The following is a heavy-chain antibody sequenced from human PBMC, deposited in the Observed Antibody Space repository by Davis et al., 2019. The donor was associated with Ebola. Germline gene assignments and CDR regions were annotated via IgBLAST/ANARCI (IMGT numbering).Heavy chain of an antibody. J-gene: IGHJ4*02. CDR3: ARGYSFSWYICDS. V-gene: IGHV7-4-1*02. D-gene: IGHD1-1*01. Sequence: AASVKVSCKASGYTFTSYYMHWVRQAPGQGLEWMGWINTNTGNPTYAQAFTGRFVFSLDSSVSTAYLQISSLKAEDTAVYYCARGYSFSWYICDSWGQGTLVTVSS. CDR2: INTNTGNP. CDR1: GYTFTSYY.